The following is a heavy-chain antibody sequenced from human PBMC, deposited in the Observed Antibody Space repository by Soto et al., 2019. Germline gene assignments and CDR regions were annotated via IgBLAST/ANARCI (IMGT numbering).Heavy chain of an antibody. D-gene: IGHD3-9*01. CDR3: AREMRGDYDILTGSHPRDYYGMDV. CDR2: IWYDGSNK. CDR1: GFTFSSYG. Sequence: GGSLRLSCAASGFTFSSYGMHWVRQAPGKGLEWVAVIWYDGSNKYYADSVKGRFTISRDNSKNTLYLQMNSLRAEDTAVYYCAREMRGDYDILTGSHPRDYYGMDVWGQGTTVTVSS. J-gene: IGHJ6*02. V-gene: IGHV3-33*01.